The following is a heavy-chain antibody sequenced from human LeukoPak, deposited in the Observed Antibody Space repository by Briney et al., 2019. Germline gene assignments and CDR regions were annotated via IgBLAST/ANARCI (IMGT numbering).Heavy chain of an antibody. V-gene: IGHV4-30-4*08. D-gene: IGHD2-2*01. J-gene: IGHJ3*01. CDR3: ARGGGYCSSTSCYHNAFDV. CDR1: GGSISSGDYY. Sequence: SQTLSLTCTVSGGSISSGDYYWSWIRQPPGKGLEWIGYIYYSGSTYYNPSLTSRVTVSVDTSKNQFSLKLSSVTAADTAVYYCARGGGYCSSTSCYHNAFDVWGQGTMVTVSS. CDR2: IYYSGST.